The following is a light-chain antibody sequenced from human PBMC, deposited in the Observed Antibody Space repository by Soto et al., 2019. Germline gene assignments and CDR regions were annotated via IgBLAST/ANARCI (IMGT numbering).Light chain of an antibody. V-gene: IGKV1-39*01. J-gene: IGKJ1*01. CDR3: QQSYSTPWT. CDR2: GAS. Sequence: DIQLTQSPSSLSASVGDRVTITCRASQSINRYLNWYQQKPGAAPKLLISGASTLQSGVPSRFSGSGSGTDFTLTVRGLQPEDFAIYFCQQSYSTPWTFGQGTKVDIK. CDR1: QSINRY.